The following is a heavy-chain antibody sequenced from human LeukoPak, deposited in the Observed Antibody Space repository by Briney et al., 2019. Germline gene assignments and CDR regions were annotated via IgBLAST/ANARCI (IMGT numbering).Heavy chain of an antibody. Sequence: SVKVSFKASGGTFSSYAISWVRQAPGQGLEWMGGIIPIFGTANYAQKFQGRVTITADESTSTAYMELSSLRSEDTAVYYCARGVSRLSGGWYATHYYGMDVWGQGTTVTVSS. D-gene: IGHD6-19*01. J-gene: IGHJ6*02. V-gene: IGHV1-69*13. CDR1: GGTFSSYA. CDR3: ARGVSRLSGGWYATHYYGMDV. CDR2: IIPIFGTA.